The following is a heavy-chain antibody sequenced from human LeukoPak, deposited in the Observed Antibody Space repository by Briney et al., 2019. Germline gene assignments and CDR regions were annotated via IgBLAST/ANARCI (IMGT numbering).Heavy chain of an antibody. J-gene: IGHJ4*02. Sequence: SETLSLTCTVSGGSISSSYWSWIRQPPGKGLEWIGYIYYSGSSNYNPSLKSRVTISVDTSKNQFSLKVSSVTAADTAIYYCARRLYDSSGYYLDYWGQGTLVTVSS. CDR3: ARRLYDSSGYYLDY. CDR1: GGSISSSY. CDR2: IYYSGSS. D-gene: IGHD3-22*01. V-gene: IGHV4-59*01.